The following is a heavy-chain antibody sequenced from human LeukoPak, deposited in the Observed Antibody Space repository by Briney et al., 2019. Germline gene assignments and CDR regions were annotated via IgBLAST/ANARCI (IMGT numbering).Heavy chain of an antibody. CDR2: VSVFDNDNR. D-gene: IGHD4-23*01. V-gene: IGHV1-18*01. CDR1: GYTFTTYG. CDR3: ARLHPADYGGNSEAFDI. J-gene: IGHJ3*02. Sequence: ASVKVSCKASGYTFTTYGFSWVRQAPGQGLEWMGWVSVFDNDNRVYAQKFQDRVTLTTDTSTSTAYMELRSLRSDDTAVYYCARLHPADYGGNSEAFDIWGQGTMVTVSS.